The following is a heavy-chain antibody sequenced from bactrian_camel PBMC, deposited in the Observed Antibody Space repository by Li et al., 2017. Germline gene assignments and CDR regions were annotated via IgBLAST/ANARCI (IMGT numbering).Heavy chain of an antibody. CDR3: AVDGGYYSYEHWADFGY. J-gene: IGHJ6*01. CDR1: GCTFSSFY. V-gene: IGHV3-2*01. Sequence: HVQLVESGGGLVAPGGSLRLSCAASGCTFSSFYLSWVRQAPGKGLEWVSSVYSVGSNTYYADSVKGRFSISRDNAKNTAYLEMNSLRSEDTALYYCAVDGGYYSYEHWADFGYWGQGTQVTVS. CDR2: VYSVGSNT. D-gene: IGHD2*01.